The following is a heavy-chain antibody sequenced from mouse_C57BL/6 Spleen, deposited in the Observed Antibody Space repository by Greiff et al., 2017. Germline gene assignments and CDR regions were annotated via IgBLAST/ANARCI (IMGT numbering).Heavy chain of an antibody. CDR2: INPNNGGT. J-gene: IGHJ2*01. D-gene: IGHD1-1*01. CDR3: ARYYYGSSYGVYFDY. Sequence: VHVKQSGPELVKPGASVKIPCKASGYTFTDYNMDWVKQSHGKSLEWIGDINPNNGGTIYNQKFKGKATLTVDKSSSTAYMELRSLTSEDTAVYYCARYYYGSSYGVYFDYWGQGTTLTVSS. V-gene: IGHV1-18*01. CDR1: GYTFTDYN.